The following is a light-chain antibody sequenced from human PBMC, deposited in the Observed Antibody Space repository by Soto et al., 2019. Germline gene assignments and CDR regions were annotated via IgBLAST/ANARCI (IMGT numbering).Light chain of an antibody. V-gene: IGKV1-39*01. J-gene: IGKJ3*01. CDR1: QSISIY. CDR2: AAS. Sequence: DIQMTQSPSSLSASVGDRVTITCRACQSISIYLNRYQQKPGKAHKLLIYAASNLQSGVPSRCSGSGSGTDFTFSVSSLQPEDFATCYCQESYSTPFPFRAGIKVDIK. CDR3: QESYSTPFP.